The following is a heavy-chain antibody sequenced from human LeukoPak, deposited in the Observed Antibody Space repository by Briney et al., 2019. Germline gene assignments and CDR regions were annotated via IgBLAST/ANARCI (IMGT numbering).Heavy chain of an antibody. CDR1: GGSISSGSYY. CDR3: ARATVDTVYYYYYYMDV. CDR2: IYTSGST. J-gene: IGHJ6*03. V-gene: IGHV4-61*02. D-gene: IGHD5-18*01. Sequence: PSQTLSLTCPVSGGSISSGSYYWSWIRQPAGKGLEWIGRIYTSGSTNYNPSLKSRVTISVDTSKNQFSLKLSSVTAADTAVYYCARATVDTVYYYYYYMDVWGKGTTVTVSS.